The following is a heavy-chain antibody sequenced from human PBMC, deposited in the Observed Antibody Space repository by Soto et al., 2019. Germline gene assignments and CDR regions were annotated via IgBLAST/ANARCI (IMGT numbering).Heavy chain of an antibody. CDR2: IYYSGST. CDR3: ARHEIPYYDFWSGYSPDYYMDV. D-gene: IGHD3-3*01. V-gene: IGHV4-59*08. CDR1: GGTSSSYY. Sequence: LETLSHTCTVSGGTSSSYYWSWIRQPPGKGLEWIGYIYYSGSTNYNPSLKSRVTISVDTSKNQFSLKLSSVTAADTAVYYCARHEIPYYDFWSGYSPDYYMDVWGKGTTVTVSS. J-gene: IGHJ6*03.